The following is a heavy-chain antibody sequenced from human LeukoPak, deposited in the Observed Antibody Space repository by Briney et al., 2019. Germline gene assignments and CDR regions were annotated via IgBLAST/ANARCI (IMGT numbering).Heavy chain of an antibody. D-gene: IGHD4/OR15-4a*01. CDR1: GFTFSSYA. V-gene: IGHV3-53*01. CDR2: IYTDAST. CDR3: IRDYGDY. J-gene: IGHJ4*02. Sequence: GGSLRLSCAASGFTFSSYAMSWVRQAPGKGLEWVAVIYTDASTYYADSVKGRFTISRDNSKNTVYLQMNSLRAEDTAVYYCIRDYGDYWGQGTLVTVSS.